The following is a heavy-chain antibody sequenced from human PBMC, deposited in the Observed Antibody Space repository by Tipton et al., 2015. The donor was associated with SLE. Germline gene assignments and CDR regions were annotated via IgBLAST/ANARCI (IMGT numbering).Heavy chain of an antibody. D-gene: IGHD3-3*01. CDR1: GFTFSSYA. CDR2: ISSNGGST. J-gene: IGHJ3*02. Sequence: SLRLSCAASGFTFSSYAMHWVRQAPGKGLEYVSAISSNGGSTYYANSVKGRFTISRDNSKNTLYLQMGSLRAEDMAVYYCAGGVTIFGVDAFDIWGQGTMVTVSS. CDR3: AGGVTIFGVDAFDI. V-gene: IGHV3-64*01.